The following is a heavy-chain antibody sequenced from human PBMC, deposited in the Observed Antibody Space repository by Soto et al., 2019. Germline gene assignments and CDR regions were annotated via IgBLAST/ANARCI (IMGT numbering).Heavy chain of an antibody. CDR3: AKDRALGYSLGVDY. Sequence: QVQLVESGGGVVQPGRSLRLSCAASGFTFSSYGMHWVRQAPGKGLEWVAVISYDGSNKYYADSVKGRFTISRDNSKNTLYLQMNSLRAEDTAVYYCAKDRALGYSLGVDYWGQGTLVTVSS. CDR1: GFTFSSYG. J-gene: IGHJ4*02. CDR2: ISYDGSNK. D-gene: IGHD5-18*01. V-gene: IGHV3-30*18.